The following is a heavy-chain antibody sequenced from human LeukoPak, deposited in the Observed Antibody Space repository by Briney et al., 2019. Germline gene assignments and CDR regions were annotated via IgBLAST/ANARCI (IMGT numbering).Heavy chain of an antibody. Sequence: PSETLSLTCTVSGGSISSYYWSWIRQPPGKGLEWIGYIYYSGSTNYNPSLKSRVTISVDTSKNQFSLKLSSVTAADTAVYYCARVGRAYCGGDCYPTAFDYWGQGTLVTVSS. D-gene: IGHD2-21*02. CDR3: ARVGRAYCGGDCYPTAFDY. V-gene: IGHV4-59*01. J-gene: IGHJ4*02. CDR2: IYYSGST. CDR1: GGSISSYY.